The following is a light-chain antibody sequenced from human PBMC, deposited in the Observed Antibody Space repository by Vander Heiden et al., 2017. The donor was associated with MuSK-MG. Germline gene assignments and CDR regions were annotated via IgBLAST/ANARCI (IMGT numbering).Light chain of an antibody. Sequence: EIQMTQSPSTLSASVGDRVTITCRASQSISSWLAWYQQKPGKAPKLLIYKASSLESGVPSRCSGSGSGTEFTLTISSLQPDDFATYYCQQYNSYSTFGPGTKVDIK. J-gene: IGKJ3*01. V-gene: IGKV1-5*03. CDR2: KAS. CDR3: QQYNSYST. CDR1: QSISSW.